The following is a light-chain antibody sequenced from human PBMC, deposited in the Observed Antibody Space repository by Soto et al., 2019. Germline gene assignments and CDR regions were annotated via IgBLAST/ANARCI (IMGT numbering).Light chain of an antibody. J-gene: IGLJ1*01. CDR3: ALYTNVLTYV. CDR1: SSDVGGYNY. Sequence: QSALTQPASVSGSPGQSITISCTGTSSDVGGYNYVSWYQQHPGKAPKLMIYEVSNRPSGVSNRFSGSKSGNTASLTISGLQAEDVADYYCALYTNVLTYVFGPGTKVTGL. CDR2: EVS. V-gene: IGLV2-14*01.